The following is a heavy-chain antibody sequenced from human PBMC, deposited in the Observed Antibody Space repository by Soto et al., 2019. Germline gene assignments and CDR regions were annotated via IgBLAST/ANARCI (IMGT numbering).Heavy chain of an antibody. CDR3: ARDSMDYDFWSGYNQRWFDP. V-gene: IGHV1-18*01. CDR1: GYTFPSYG. CDR2: ISAYNGNT. Sequence: ASVKVSCKASGYTFPSYGISWVRQAPGQGLEWMGWISAYNGNTNYAQKLQGRVTMTTDTSTSTAYMELRSLRSDDTAVYYCARDSMDYDFWSGYNQRWFDPWGQGTLVTVSS. D-gene: IGHD3-3*01. J-gene: IGHJ5*02.